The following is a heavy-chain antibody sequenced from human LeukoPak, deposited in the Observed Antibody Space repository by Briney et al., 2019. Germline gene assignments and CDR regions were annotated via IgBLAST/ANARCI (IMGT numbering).Heavy chain of an antibody. CDR2: ISSRSSFI. CDR1: GFSFSSDN. CDR3: AKVRWGYSYGH. V-gene: IGHV3-21*04. D-gene: IGHD5-18*01. J-gene: IGHJ4*02. Sequence: GGSLRLSCSASGFSFSSDNMNWIRKAPGRGLEWVSSISSRSSFIYYAGSVKGRFTISRDNSKNTLYLQMNSLRAEDTAVYYCAKVRWGYSYGHWGQGTLVTVSS.